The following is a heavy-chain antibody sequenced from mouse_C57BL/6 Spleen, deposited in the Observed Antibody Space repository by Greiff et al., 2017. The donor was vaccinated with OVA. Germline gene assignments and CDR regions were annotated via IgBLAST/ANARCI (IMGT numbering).Heavy chain of an antibody. V-gene: IGHV1-52*01. CDR1: GYTFTSYG. CDR2: IDTSDSET. D-gene: IGHD2-4*01. Sequence: VQLQQPGAELVRPGSSVKLSCKASGYTFTSYGMHWVKQRPIQGLEWIGNIDTSDSETNYNQKFKDKATMTVDKSSSTAYMQLSSLTSEDSAVYYGASSLIYNDYGGGVWGTGTMVTVSA. J-gene: IGHJ1*03. CDR3: ASSLIYNDYGGGV.